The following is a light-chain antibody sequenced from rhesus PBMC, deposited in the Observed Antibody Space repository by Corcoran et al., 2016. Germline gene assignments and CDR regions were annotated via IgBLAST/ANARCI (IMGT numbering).Light chain of an antibody. CDR3: QQTINFFP. CDR2: GAA. CDR1: QRDKNK. V-gene: IGKV3-31*02. Sequence: IAMTQSPATLSLSPGETATSSCRTRQRDKNKLAWYQQRPGQAPRLLIYGAACRATGIPGRFSGSGSGTDFPLPISSLEPEDFAVYWCQQTINFFPFRPGAKLAI. J-gene: IGKJ3*01.